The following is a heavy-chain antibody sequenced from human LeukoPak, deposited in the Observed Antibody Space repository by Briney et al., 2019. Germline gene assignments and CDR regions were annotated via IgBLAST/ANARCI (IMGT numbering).Heavy chain of an antibody. Sequence: PGGSLRLSCAASGFTFSSYSMNWVRQAPGKGLEWVSSISSSSSYIYYADSVKGRFTISRDNAKNSLYLQMNSLRAEDTAVYYCARDLRNVDTAMVDDAFDIWGQGTMVTVSS. CDR1: GFTFSSYS. CDR3: ARDLRNVDTAMVDDAFDI. V-gene: IGHV3-21*01. D-gene: IGHD5-18*01. CDR2: ISSSSSYI. J-gene: IGHJ3*02.